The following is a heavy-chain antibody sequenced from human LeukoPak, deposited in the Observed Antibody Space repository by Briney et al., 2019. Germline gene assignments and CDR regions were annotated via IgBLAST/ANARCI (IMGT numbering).Heavy chain of an antibody. CDR3: ARGHQLLKGFDWFDP. Sequence: SVKVSCKASGGTFSSYAISWVRQAPGQGLEWMGGIIPIFGTANYAQKFQGRVTITTDESTSTVYMELSSLRSEDTAVYYCARGHQLLKGFDWFDPWGQGTLVTVSS. CDR2: IIPIFGTA. J-gene: IGHJ5*02. CDR1: GGTFSSYA. V-gene: IGHV1-69*05. D-gene: IGHD2-2*01.